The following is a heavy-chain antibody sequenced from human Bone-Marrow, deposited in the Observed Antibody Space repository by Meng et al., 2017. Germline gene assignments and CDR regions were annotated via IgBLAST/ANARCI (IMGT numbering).Heavy chain of an antibody. Sequence: QVALGSSSAWVNKPGAYVNVSCKASGYTFTSYGISWVRQAPGQGLEWMGWISAYNGNTNYAQKLQGRVTMTTDTSTSTAYMELRSLRSDDTAVYYCARVGPRIAVAVNWGQGTLVTVSS. CDR3: ARVGPRIAVAVN. V-gene: IGHV1-18*01. CDR2: ISAYNGNT. CDR1: GYTFTSYG. D-gene: IGHD6-19*01. J-gene: IGHJ4*02.